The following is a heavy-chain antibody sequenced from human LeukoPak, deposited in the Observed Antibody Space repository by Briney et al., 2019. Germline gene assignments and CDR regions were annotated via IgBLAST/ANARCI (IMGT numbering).Heavy chain of an antibody. V-gene: IGHV3-49*03. Sequence: PGGSLRLSCAASGFTFSDYYMNWIRQAPGKGLEWVGFIRSKAYGVTAEYAASVKGRLTISRDDSKSIASLQMNSLKTEDTAVYYCTRDIVTMRGFDYWGQGTLVTASS. D-gene: IGHD2/OR15-2a*01. CDR1: GFTFSDYY. CDR3: TRDIVTMRGFDY. J-gene: IGHJ4*02. CDR2: IRSKAYGVTA.